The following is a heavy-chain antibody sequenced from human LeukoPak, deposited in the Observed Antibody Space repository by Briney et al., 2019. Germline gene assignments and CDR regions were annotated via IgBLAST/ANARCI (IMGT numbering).Heavy chain of an antibody. V-gene: IGHV1-2*02. D-gene: IGHD1-26*01. CDR3: ARAPYSGSYAGNDY. CDR2: INPNSGGT. CDR1: GGTFSSYA. J-gene: IGHJ4*02. Sequence: ASVKVSCKASGGTFSSYAISWVRQAPGQGLEWMGWINPNSGGTNYAQKFQGRVTMTRDTSISTAYMELSRLRSDDTAVYYCARAPYSGSYAGNDYWGQGTLVTVSS.